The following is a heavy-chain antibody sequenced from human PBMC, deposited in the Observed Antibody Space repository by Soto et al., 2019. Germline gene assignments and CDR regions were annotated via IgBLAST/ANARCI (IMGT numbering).Heavy chain of an antibody. J-gene: IGHJ4*02. CDR1: GFTFSDYY. CDR2: ISSSSSYT. D-gene: IGHD2-15*01. Sequence: PGGSLRLSCAASGFTFSDYYMSWIRQAPGKGLEWVSYISSSSSYTNYADSVKGRFTISRDNAKNSLYLQMNSLRAEDTAVYYCARDPVWYSGYDYCSGGSCYQANYFDYWGQGTLVTVSS. CDR3: ARDPVWYSGYDYCSGGSCYQANYFDY. V-gene: IGHV3-11*05.